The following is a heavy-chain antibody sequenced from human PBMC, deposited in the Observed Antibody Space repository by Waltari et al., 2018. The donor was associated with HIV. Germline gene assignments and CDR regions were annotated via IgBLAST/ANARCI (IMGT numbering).Heavy chain of an antibody. CDR2: VYSDGTT. J-gene: IGHJ5*02. CDR1: GFPVGNSP. V-gene: IGHV3-66*01. D-gene: IGHD3-22*01. Sequence: VRLVESGGALVRPGGALRLSGDAPGFPVGNSPMAWVRHCSGKGLEWVSTVYSDGTTVYADSVKGRFSTSRDTSKNILHLLMDSLRVDDTAVYYCAREVFYYDNSGHPGWFDPWGQGTLVAVSS. CDR3: AREVFYYDNSGHPGWFDP.